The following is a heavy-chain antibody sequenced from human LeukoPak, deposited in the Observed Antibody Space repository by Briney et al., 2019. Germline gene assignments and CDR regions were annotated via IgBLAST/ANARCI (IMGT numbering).Heavy chain of an antibody. CDR3: ARDEGYYGAPLFDY. CDR2: ISAYNGNT. Sequence: GASVKVSCKASGYTFTSYGISWVRQAPGQGLEWMGWISAYNGNTNYAQKLQGRVTMTTDTSTSTAYMELRSLRSDDTAAYYCARDEGYYGAPLFDYWGQGTLVTVSS. D-gene: IGHD4/OR15-4a*01. J-gene: IGHJ4*02. V-gene: IGHV1-18*01. CDR1: GYTFTSYG.